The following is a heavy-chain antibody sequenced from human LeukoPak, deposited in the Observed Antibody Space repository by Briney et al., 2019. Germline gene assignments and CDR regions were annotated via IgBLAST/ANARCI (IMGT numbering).Heavy chain of an antibody. CDR3: ARRYGDYGNGMDV. CDR2: INPNSGGT. V-gene: IGHV1-2*02. CDR1: GYTFTGYY. J-gene: IGHJ6*02. Sequence: ASVKVSCKASGYTFTGYYMHWVRQAPGQGLEWMGWINPNSGGTNYAQKFQGRVTMTRDTSISTAYMELSRLRSDDTAVYYCARRYGDYGNGMDVWGQGTTVTVSS. D-gene: IGHD4-17*01.